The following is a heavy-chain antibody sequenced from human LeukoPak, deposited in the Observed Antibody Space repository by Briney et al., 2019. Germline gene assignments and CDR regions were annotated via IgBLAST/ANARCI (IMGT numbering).Heavy chain of an antibody. CDR2: IYVGGSA. V-gene: IGHV3-53*01. J-gene: IGHJ4*02. CDR3: ARLKIDGTHFDY. CDR1: GFTVGNNR. Sequence: GGSLRLSCAASGFTVGNNRMSWVRQTPGKGLEWVSVIYVGGSAYYADSVKGRFTISGDSSKNTLYLQMNSLRAEDTAVYYCARLKIDGTHFDYWGQGTLVTVSS. D-gene: IGHD3-9*01.